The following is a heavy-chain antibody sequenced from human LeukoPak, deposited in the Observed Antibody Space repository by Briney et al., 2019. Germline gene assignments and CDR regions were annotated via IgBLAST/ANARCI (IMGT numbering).Heavy chain of an antibody. Sequence: PSETLSLTCAVSGESFSGNFWTWIRQPPGKGLEWIGEIDNNGITNYNPSLKSRVTISVDTSKNQFSLKLSSVTAADTAVYYCARTEGGRTGTKPHWGQGTLVTVSS. V-gene: IGHV4-34*01. CDR2: IDNNGIT. J-gene: IGHJ4*02. D-gene: IGHD1-7*01. CDR3: ARTEGGRTGTKPH. CDR1: GESFSGNF.